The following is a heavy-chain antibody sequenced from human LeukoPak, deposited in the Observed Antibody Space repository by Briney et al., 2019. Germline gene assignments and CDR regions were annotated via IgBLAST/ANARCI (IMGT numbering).Heavy chain of an antibody. CDR3: ARGLRGWFDP. V-gene: IGHV1-46*01. CDR2: INPSGGST. J-gene: IGHJ5*02. D-gene: IGHD3-10*01. Sequence: ASVKVSRKASGYTFTSYYMHWVRQAPGQGLEWMGIINPSGGSTSYAQKFQGRVTITRSTSISTAYMELSSLRSEDTAVYYCARGLRGWFDPWGQGTLVTVSS. CDR1: GYTFTSYY.